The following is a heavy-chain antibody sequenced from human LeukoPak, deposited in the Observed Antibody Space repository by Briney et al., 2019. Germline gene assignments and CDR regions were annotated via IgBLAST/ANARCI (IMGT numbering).Heavy chain of an antibody. V-gene: IGHV3-23*01. Sequence: GGSLRLSCAASGFTFSRHDMNWVRQAPGKGLEWVADISDSGGASNYADSVKGRFTISRDNSKNTLYLQMNSLRAEDTAIYYCSRRGVVVAAAPLEYFQHWGQGTLVTVSS. CDR3: SRRGVVVAAAPLEYFQH. D-gene: IGHD2-15*01. CDR1: GFTFSRHD. J-gene: IGHJ1*01. CDR2: ISDSGGAS.